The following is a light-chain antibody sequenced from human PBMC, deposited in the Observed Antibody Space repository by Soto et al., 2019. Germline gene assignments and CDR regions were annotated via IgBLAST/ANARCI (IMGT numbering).Light chain of an antibody. CDR2: GAS. CDR3: QHQHSWSWT. Sequence: ASKSVSNNYLAWYQQKPGQAPRLLIFGASTRATGVPARFSCSGAGRELTRTAVSPLLQDCAAYQCQHQHSWSWTFGQGTKVDIK. CDR1: KSVSNNY. J-gene: IGKJ1*01. V-gene: IGKV3D-7*01.